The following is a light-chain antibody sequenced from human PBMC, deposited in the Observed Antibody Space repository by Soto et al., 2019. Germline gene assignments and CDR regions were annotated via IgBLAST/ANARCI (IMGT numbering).Light chain of an antibody. CDR2: GVS. CDR3: QQYETSVYT. Sequence: EIVLTQSPGTLSLSPGERATLSCRASQNFRNSYLAWYQQKPGQAPSLLIYGVSARATGIPDRFRGSGSGTDFTLTISRLEPEDFAVYYCQQYETSVYTFGQGTKLEI. CDR1: QNFRNSY. J-gene: IGKJ2*01. V-gene: IGKV3-20*01.